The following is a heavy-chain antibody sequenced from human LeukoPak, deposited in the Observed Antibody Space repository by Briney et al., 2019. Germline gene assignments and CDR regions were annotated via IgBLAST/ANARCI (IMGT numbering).Heavy chain of an antibody. V-gene: IGHV1-18*01. CDR3: ARDRNMCSNTSCYRGYNWFDP. J-gene: IGHJ5*02. CDR1: GYTFTSYG. CDR2: ISAYNGNT. Sequence: ASVKVSCKASGYTFTSYGISWVRQAPGQGLEWMGWISAYNGNTNYAQKLQGRVTMTTDTSTSTAYMELRSLRSDDTAVYYCARDRNMCSNTSCYRGYNWFDPWGQGTLVTVSS. D-gene: IGHD2-2*02.